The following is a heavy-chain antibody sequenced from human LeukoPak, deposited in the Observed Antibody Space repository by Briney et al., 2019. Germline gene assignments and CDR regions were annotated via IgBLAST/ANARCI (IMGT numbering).Heavy chain of an antibody. CDR2: ISVNNGKT. D-gene: IGHD3-16*02. CDR3: ARVAVVTSDY. V-gene: IGHV1-18*01. Sequence: ASVKVSCKASGYTFINYGISWVRQAPGQGLEWMGWISVNNGKTKYAPKFQDRVILTTDTATNTAYMDLESLTSDDTGIYYCARVAVVTSDYWGQGTPVTVSP. J-gene: IGHJ4*03. CDR1: GYTFINYG.